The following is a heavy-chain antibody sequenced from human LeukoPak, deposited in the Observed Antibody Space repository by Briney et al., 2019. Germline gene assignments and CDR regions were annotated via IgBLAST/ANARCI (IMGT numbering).Heavy chain of an antibody. J-gene: IGHJ4*02. CDR2: ISAYNGNT. Sequence: GASVKVSCKASGYTFTSYGISWVRQAPGQGLEWMGWISAYNGNTNYAQKLQGRVTMTTDTSTSTAYMELRSLRSDDTAVYYCARAGGVLGEDIQIDYWGQGTLVTVSS. V-gene: IGHV1-18*01. CDR3: ARAGGVLGEDIQIDY. CDR1: GYTFTSYG. D-gene: IGHD3-10*01.